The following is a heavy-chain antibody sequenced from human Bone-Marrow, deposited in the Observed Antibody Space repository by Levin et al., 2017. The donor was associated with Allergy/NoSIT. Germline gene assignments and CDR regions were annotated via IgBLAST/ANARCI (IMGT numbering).Heavy chain of an antibody. D-gene: IGHD3-10*01. CDR1: GFIFDDFG. J-gene: IGHJ4*02. CDR3: AKDASGSYVAPDY. CDR2: ISWNSGTV. V-gene: IGHV3-9*01. Sequence: SLKISCAASGFIFDDFGMHWVRQVPGKGLEWVSGISWNSGTVGYADSVKGRFTISRDNAMNSLHLEMNSLRPEDTGFYYCAKDASGSYVAPDYWGQGTLVTVSS.